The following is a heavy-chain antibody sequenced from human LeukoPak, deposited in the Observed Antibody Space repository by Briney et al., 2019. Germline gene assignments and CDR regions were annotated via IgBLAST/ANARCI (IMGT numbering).Heavy chain of an antibody. J-gene: IGHJ3*02. CDR2: INHSGST. CDR1: GGSFSGYY. D-gene: IGHD2-2*01. V-gene: IGHV4-34*01. CDR3: ARGACTSTSCYGLDI. Sequence: SETLSLTCAVYGGSFSGYYWSWIRQPPGKGLEWIAEINHSGSTNYNPSLKSRVTISVDTSKNQFSLKLSSVTAAATAVYYCARGACTSTSCYGLDIWGQGTMVTVSS.